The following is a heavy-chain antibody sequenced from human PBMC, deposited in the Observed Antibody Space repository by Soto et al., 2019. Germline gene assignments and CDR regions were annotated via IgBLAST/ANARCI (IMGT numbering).Heavy chain of an antibody. CDR2: ISYDGSNK. V-gene: IGHV3-30*18. CDR1: GFTFSSYG. Sequence: QVQLVESGGGVVQPGRSLRLSCAASGFTFSSYGMHWVRQAPGKGLEWVAVISYDGSNKYYADSVKGRFTISRDNSKNTLYLQMNSLRADDTAVYYCAKPVEMASYYYYGMDVWGQGTTVTVSS. D-gene: IGHD5-12*01. CDR3: AKPVEMASYYYYGMDV. J-gene: IGHJ6*02.